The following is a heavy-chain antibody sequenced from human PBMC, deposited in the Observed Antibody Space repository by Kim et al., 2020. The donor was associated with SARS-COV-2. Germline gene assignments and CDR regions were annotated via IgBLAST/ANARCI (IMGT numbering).Heavy chain of an antibody. CDR2: ISGDANNT. V-gene: IGHV3-30*04. Sequence: GGSLRLSCAASGFTFSDFALHWVRQAPGKGLECVAVISGDANNTFDAASVKGRFTISRDNSKNTLYLQMNSLRAEDTAVYYCARGGYSSSWSLGEAFDFGGQGTMVTVSS. CDR3: ARGGYSSSWSLGEAFDF. D-gene: IGHD6-13*01. J-gene: IGHJ3*01. CDR1: GFTFSDFA.